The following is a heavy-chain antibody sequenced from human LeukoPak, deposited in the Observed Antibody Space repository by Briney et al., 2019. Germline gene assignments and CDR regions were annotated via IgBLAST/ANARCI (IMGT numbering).Heavy chain of an antibody. Sequence: KPSETLSLTCSVSGGSISGHYWTWIRQPPGKGLEWIGSVYFDGGTHYKPSLQSRVTISVDTSKNQFSLRLSSVTAADTALYYCARDHYYDGRGRFDPWGQGTLVTVSS. CDR3: ARDHYYDGRGRFDP. D-gene: IGHD3-16*01. J-gene: IGHJ5*02. V-gene: IGHV4-59*11. CDR2: VYFDGGT. CDR1: GGSISGHY.